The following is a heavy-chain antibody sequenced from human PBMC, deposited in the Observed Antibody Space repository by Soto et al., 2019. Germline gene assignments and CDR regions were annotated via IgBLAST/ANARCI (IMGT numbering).Heavy chain of an antibody. J-gene: IGHJ4*02. D-gene: IGHD3-16*02. V-gene: IGHV3-23*01. Sequence: EVQLLESGGGLVQPGGSLRLSCAASGFTFSSYAMSWVRQAPGKGLEWVSAISGSGGSTYYADSVKGRFTISRDNSKXXLXMXXNSLRAEDTAVYYCAKAPPHMIKFGGVIVIPNLDYWGQGTLVTVSS. CDR2: ISGSGGST. CDR3: AKAPPHMIKFGGVIVIPNLDY. CDR1: GFTFSSYA.